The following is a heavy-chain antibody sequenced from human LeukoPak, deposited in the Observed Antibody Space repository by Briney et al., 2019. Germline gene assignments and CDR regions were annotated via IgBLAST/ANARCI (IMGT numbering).Heavy chain of an antibody. D-gene: IGHD6-13*01. Sequence: PSETLSLTCAVYGGSFSGYYWNWIRQPPGKGLKWIGEINHSGSTNYNPSLKSRVTISVDTSKNQFSLKVSSVTAADTAVYSCARGSEKAAAGTGYYFDYWGQGTLVTVSS. CDR3: ARGSEKAAAGTGYYFDY. V-gene: IGHV4-34*01. J-gene: IGHJ4*02. CDR1: GGSFSGYY. CDR2: INHSGST.